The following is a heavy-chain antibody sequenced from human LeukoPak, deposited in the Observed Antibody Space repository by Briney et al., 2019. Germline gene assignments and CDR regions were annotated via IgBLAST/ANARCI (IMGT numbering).Heavy chain of an antibody. Sequence: GGSLRLSCAASGFTFSSYWMSWVRQAPGKGLEWVANIMQDGSEKYYVDSVKGRFTISRDNAKNSLYLQMNSLRAEDTAVYYCARNPGGRFSYFDYWGQGTLVTVSS. V-gene: IGHV3-7*01. CDR3: ARNPGGRFSYFDY. J-gene: IGHJ4*02. CDR2: IMQDGSEK. D-gene: IGHD2-15*01. CDR1: GFTFSSYW.